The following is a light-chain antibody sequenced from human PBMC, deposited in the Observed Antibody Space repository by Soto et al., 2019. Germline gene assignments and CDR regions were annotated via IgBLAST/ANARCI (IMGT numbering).Light chain of an antibody. CDR3: QTWGTGIRV. CDR1: SGHSRYA. CDR2: LNSDGSH. V-gene: IGLV4-69*01. Sequence: QPVLTQSPSASASLGASVKLTCTLSSGHSRYAIAWHQQQPDKGPRYLMKLNSDGSHSKGDGIPDRFSGPSSGAERYLTISSLQSEDVADYYCQTWGTGIRVFGTGTKVTVL. J-gene: IGLJ1*01.